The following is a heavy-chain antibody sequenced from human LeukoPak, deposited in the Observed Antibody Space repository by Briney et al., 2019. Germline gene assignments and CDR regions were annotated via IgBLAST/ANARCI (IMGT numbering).Heavy chain of an antibody. J-gene: IGHJ3*02. CDR2: INPNSGGT. Sequence: ASVKVSCKASGYTFTGYYMHWVRQTPGQGLEWMGWINPNSGGTNYAQKFQGRVTMTRDTSISTAHMELSRLRSDDTAAYYCARITKYYYDSSGPKGAFDIWGQGTMVTVSS. CDR3: ARITKYYYDSSGPKGAFDI. V-gene: IGHV1-2*02. CDR1: GYTFTGYY. D-gene: IGHD3-22*01.